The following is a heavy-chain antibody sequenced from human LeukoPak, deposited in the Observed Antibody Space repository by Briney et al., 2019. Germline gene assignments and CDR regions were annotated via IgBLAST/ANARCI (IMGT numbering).Heavy chain of an antibody. CDR3: ARQPPIGGADVFDI. CDR2: IKPYSGGT. V-gene: IGHV1-2*02. J-gene: IGHJ3*02. Sequence: ASLTVSCKAAGYPFTRLYMHWVRQAPGQGLEWMGWIKPYSGGTNYAQELQGRATMTRHTSISTAYLELSRLASDDTAVHHCARQPPIGGADVFDIWGRGTIVSVPS. D-gene: IGHD1-26*01. CDR1: GYPFTRLY.